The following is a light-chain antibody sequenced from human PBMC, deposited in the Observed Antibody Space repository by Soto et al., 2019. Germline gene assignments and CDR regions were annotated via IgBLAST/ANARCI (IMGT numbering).Light chain of an antibody. CDR2: DAS. CDR1: QSISSW. CDR3: QQYNSYSFIT. J-gene: IGKJ5*01. V-gene: IGKV1-5*01. Sequence: DIQMTQSPSTLSASVGDRVTITCRASQSISSWLAWYQQKPGKAPKLLIYDASSLESGVPSRFSGSGSGTXXXXXXXXLQPDDFATYYCQQYNSYSFITFGQGTRLEIK.